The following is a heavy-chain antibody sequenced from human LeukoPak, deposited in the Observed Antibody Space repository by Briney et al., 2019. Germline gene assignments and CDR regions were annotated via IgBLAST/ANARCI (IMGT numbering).Heavy chain of an antibody. CDR1: GGSFSGYY. D-gene: IGHD1-14*01. J-gene: IGHJ4*02. CDR3: ARRHNVGFDY. V-gene: IGHV4-34*01. CDR2: INHSGST. Sequence: PSETLSLTCAVYGGSFSGYYWSWIRRPPGKGLEWIGEINHSGSTNYNPSLKSRVTISVDTSKNQFSLKLSSVTAADTAVYYCARRHNVGFDYWGQGTLVTVSS.